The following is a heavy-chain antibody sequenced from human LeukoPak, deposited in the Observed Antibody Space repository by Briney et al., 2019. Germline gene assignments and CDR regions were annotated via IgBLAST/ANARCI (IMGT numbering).Heavy chain of an antibody. CDR2: IIPIFGTA. Sequence: GASVKVSCKASGGTFSSYAISWVRQAPGQGLEWMGGIIPIFGTANYAQKFQGRVTITADKSTSTAYMELSSLRSEDTAVYYCARVPGRSSGWYSFDYWGQGTLVTVSS. D-gene: IGHD6-19*01. V-gene: IGHV1-69*06. CDR3: ARVPGRSSGWYSFDY. J-gene: IGHJ4*02. CDR1: GGTFSSYA.